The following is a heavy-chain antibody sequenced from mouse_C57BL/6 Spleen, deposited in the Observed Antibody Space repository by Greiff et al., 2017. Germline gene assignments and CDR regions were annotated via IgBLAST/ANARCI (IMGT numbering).Heavy chain of an antibody. CDR3: ASYGSSYWYFDV. D-gene: IGHD1-1*01. J-gene: IGHJ1*03. V-gene: IGHV1-22*01. Sequence: EVQLQQSGPELVKPGASVKMSCKASGYTFTDYNMHWVKQSHGKSLEWIGYINPNNGGTSYNQKFKGKATLTLNKSSSTAYMELRSLTSEDSAVYYCASYGSSYWYFDVWGTGTTVTVSS. CDR2: INPNNGGT. CDR1: GYTFTDYN.